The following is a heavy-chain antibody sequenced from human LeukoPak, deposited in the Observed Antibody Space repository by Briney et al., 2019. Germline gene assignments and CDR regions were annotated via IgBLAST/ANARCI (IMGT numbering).Heavy chain of an antibody. D-gene: IGHD5-24*01. CDR3: ARGARDGYNENYDAFDI. V-gene: IGHV4-59*01. CDR2: IYYSGST. CDR1: GVSISSYY. Sequence: SETLSLTCTVSGVSISSYYWSWIRQPPGKGLEWIGYIYYSGSTSYNPSLKSRVTISVDTSKNQFSLKLSSVTAADTAVYYCARGARDGYNENYDAFDIWGQGTMVTVSS. J-gene: IGHJ3*02.